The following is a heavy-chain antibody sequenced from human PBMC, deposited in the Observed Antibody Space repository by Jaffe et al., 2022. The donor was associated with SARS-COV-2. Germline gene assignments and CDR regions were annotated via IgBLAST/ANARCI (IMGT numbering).Heavy chain of an antibody. V-gene: IGHV3-13*01. Sequence: EVQLVESGGGLVQPGGSLRLSCAASGFTFSSYDMHWVRQATGKGLEWVSAIGTAGDTYYPGSVKGRFTISRENAKNSLYLQMNSLRAGDTAVYYCARGGMTTVTWDRYFDYWGQGTLVTVSS. CDR3: ARGGMTTVTWDRYFDY. J-gene: IGHJ4*02. CDR1: GFTFSSYD. D-gene: IGHD4-17*01. CDR2: IGTAGDT.